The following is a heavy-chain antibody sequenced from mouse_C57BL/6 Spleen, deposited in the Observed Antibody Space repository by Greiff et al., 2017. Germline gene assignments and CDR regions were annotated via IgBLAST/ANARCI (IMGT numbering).Heavy chain of an antibody. Sequence: EVKLMESGGGLVQPKGSLKLSCAASGFRFNTYAMNWVRQAPGKGLEWVARIRSKSNNYATYYADSVKDRFTISRDDSESMLYLQMNNLKTEDTAMYYCVRYYYGYAMDYWGQGTSVTVSS. D-gene: IGHD1-1*01. CDR2: IRSKSNNYAT. J-gene: IGHJ4*01. CDR1: GFRFNTYA. V-gene: IGHV10-1*01. CDR3: VRYYYGYAMDY.